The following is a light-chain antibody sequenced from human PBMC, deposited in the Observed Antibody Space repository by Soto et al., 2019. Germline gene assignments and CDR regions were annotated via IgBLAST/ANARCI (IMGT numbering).Light chain of an antibody. J-gene: IGKJ1*01. CDR1: QSVSNNY. CDR3: QQYGSSGT. Sequence: EIVLTQSPGTPSLYTGERATLSCRASQSVSNNYLAWYQQKPGQAPRLLIYGASNRATGIPDRFSGSGSGTDFTLTISRLEPEDFAVYYCQQYGSSGTFGQGTKVDI. V-gene: IGKV3-20*01. CDR2: GAS.